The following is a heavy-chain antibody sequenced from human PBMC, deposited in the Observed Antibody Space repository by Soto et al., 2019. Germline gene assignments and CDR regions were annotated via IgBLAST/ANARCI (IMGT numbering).Heavy chain of an antibody. CDR2: IYYSGST. D-gene: IGHD3-22*01. CDR3: ARNIMIVVVMDNWFDP. CDR1: GGSISSSSSY. V-gene: IGHV4-39*01. Sequence: PSETLSLTFTVSGGSISSSSSYWGWIRQPPGKGLEWIGSIYYSGSTYYNPSLKSRVTISVDTSKNQLSLKLSSVTAADTAVYYCARNIMIVVVMDNWFDPWGHGTLVTVSS. J-gene: IGHJ5*02.